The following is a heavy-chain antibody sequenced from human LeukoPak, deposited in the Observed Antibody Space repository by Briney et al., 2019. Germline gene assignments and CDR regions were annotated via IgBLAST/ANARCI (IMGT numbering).Heavy chain of an antibody. D-gene: IGHD4-17*01. V-gene: IGHV4-59*01. J-gene: IGHJ4*02. CDR2: IYYSGST. CDR1: GGSISSYY. Sequence: SETLSLTCTVSGGSISSYYWSWIRQPPGKGLEWIGYIYYSGSTNYNPSLKSRVTISVDTSKNQFSLKLSSVTAADTAVYYCASLYYGDHTFGYWGQGTLVTVSS. CDR3: ASLYYGDHTFGY.